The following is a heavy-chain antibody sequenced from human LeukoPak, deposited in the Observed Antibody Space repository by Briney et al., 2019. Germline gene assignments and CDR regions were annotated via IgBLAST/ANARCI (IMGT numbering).Heavy chain of an antibody. D-gene: IGHD6-13*01. Sequence: AGSLRLSCAASGFTFSSYSMNWVRQAPGKGLEWVSSISSSSSYIYYADSVKGRFTISRDNAKNSLYLQMNSLRAEDTAVYYCARDSIAAAGGDAFDIWGQGTMVTVSS. CDR3: ARDSIAAAGGDAFDI. CDR2: ISSSSSYI. CDR1: GFTFSSYS. J-gene: IGHJ3*02. V-gene: IGHV3-21*01.